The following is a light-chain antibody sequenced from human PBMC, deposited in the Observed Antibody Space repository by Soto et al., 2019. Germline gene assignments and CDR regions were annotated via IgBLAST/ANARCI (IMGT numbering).Light chain of an antibody. Sequence: EIVLTQSPGTLSVSPGARATLSCRASQTISSNYIAWYQQKPGQAPSLLIYGTSSRANGIPDRFSGSGSGTVCTLTISIPKPENSEISYCQQYVSWPCGQGTKVEIK. V-gene: IGKV3-20*01. CDR2: GTS. CDR1: QTISSNY. CDR3: QQYVSWP. J-gene: IGKJ1*01.